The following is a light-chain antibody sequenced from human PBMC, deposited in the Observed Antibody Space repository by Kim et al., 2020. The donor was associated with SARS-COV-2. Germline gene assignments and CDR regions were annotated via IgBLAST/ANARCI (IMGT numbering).Light chain of an antibody. V-gene: IGKV3-20*01. CDR2: GAS. CDR1: QSVSSSS. Sequence: SPGERATLSCRASQSVSSSSLAWYQQKPGQAPRLLIYGASSRASGIPDRFSGSGSGTDFTLTISRLEPEDFAVYHCQQHGTSPRTFGQGTKVDIK. CDR3: QQHGTSPRT. J-gene: IGKJ1*01.